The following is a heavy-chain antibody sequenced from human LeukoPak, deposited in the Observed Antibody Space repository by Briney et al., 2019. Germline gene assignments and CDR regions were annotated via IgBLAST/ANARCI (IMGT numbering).Heavy chain of an antibody. J-gene: IGHJ4*02. CDR1: GGSISSSSYY. CDR2: IYYSGST. D-gene: IGHD3-9*01. V-gene: IGHV4-39*07. CDR3: ARGGILTGYYTD. Sequence: SETLSLTCTVSGGSISSSSYYWGWIRQPPGKGLEWIGSIYYSGSTYYNPSLKSRVTISVDTSKNQFSLKLSSVTAADTAVYYCARGGILTGYYTDWGQGTLVTVSS.